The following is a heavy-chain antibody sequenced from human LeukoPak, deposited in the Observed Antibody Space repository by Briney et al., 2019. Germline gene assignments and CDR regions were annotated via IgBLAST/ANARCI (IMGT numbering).Heavy chain of an antibody. CDR1: GFIFSSNY. CDR2: IYSGGST. CDR3: ASGWAARLPFDY. V-gene: IGHV3-66*02. Sequence: PGGSLRLSCVASGFIFSSNYMSWVRQAPGKGLEWVSVIYSGGSTYYADSVKGRFTISRDNSKNTLYLQMNSLRAEDTAVYYCASGWAARLPFDYWGQGTLVTVSS. D-gene: IGHD6-6*01. J-gene: IGHJ4*02.